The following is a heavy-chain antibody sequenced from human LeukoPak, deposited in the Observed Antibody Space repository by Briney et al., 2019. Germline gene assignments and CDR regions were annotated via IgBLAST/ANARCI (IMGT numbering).Heavy chain of an antibody. V-gene: IGHV3-7*01. J-gene: IGHJ4*02. CDR1: GFTFSSQW. CDR3: ARAVPSRQAIDY. CDR2: VNQGGTEK. Sequence: PGGSLRLSCAASGFTFSSQWMGWVRQAPGKGLEWVANVNQGGTEKFYVDSVKGRFTISRDNAENSLYLQMNSLRVEDTAVYYCARAVPSRQAIDYWGQGTLVTVSS.